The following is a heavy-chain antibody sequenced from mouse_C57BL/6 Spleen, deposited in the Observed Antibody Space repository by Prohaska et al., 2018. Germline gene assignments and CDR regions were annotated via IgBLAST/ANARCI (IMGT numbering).Heavy chain of an antibody. V-gene: IGHV9-3*01. Sequence: QIQLVQSGPELKKPGETVKISCKASGYTFTTYGMSWVKQAPGKGLKWMGWINTYSGVPTYADDFKGRFAFSLETSASTAYLQINNLKNEDTATYFCARGSSWYFDVWGTGTTVTVSS. CDR2: INTYSGVP. J-gene: IGHJ1*03. CDR1: GYTFTTYG. D-gene: IGHD1-3*01. CDR3: ARGSSWYFDV.